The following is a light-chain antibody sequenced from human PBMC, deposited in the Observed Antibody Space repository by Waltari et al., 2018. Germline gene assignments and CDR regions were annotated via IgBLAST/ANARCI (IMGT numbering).Light chain of an antibody. CDR3: CSYAGGSTLV. CDR2: DVS. Sequence: QSALTQPASVSGSPGQSITIPCTGTSSDVENYNLVSWYQQEPGKAPKLLIYDVSKRPSGLSDRFSGSKSGNTASLTISGLQAEDEADYYCCSYAGGSTLVFGGGTKLTVL. CDR1: SSDVENYNL. V-gene: IGLV2-23*02. J-gene: IGLJ2*01.